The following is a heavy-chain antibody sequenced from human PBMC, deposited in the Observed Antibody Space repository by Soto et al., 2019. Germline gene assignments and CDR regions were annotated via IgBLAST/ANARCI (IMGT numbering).Heavy chain of an antibody. CDR3: ARIYCTTTTCDSWFDP. CDR1: GYTFTTFW. D-gene: IGHD2-2*01. Sequence: LKISCTGFGYTFTTFWISWVRQMPWKGLEWMGRIDPGDTYATYSPAFQGHVTISADKATSTAYLQWSSLKASDTAMYYCARIYCTTTTCDSWFDPWGQGTLVTVSS. J-gene: IGHJ5*02. V-gene: IGHV5-10-1*01. CDR2: IDPGDTYA.